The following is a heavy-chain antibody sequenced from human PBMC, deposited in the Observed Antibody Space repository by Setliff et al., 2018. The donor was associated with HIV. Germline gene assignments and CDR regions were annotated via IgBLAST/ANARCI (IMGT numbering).Heavy chain of an antibody. CDR2: INHSGST. D-gene: IGHD5-12*01. J-gene: IGHJ6*03. V-gene: IGHV4-34*01. CDR3: ARGRGYSGYYYYFYYMDV. CDR1: GGSFSGYY. Sequence: SETLSLTCAVYGGSFSGYYWSWIRQPPGKGLEWIGEINHSGSTNYNPSLKSRVTISVDTSKNQFSLKLSSVTAADTAVYYCARGRGYSGYYYYFYYMDVWCKGTTVTVSS.